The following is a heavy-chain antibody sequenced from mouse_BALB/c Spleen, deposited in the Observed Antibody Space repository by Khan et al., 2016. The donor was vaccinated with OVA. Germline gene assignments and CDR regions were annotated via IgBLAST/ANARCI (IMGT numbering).Heavy chain of an antibody. CDR1: GYSFTDYY. D-gene: IGHD1-1*01. J-gene: IGHJ3*01. V-gene: IGHV1-39*01. Sequence: VQLQQSGPELEKPGASVKISCKASGYSFTDYYMNWVKQSNGMSLEWIGNIDPYYGSTSYNQKFKGKATLTVAKSSSTAYMHLKSLTSEDSAVYFCARSGFGSFAYWGQGTLVTVSA. CDR2: IDPYYGST. CDR3: ARSGFGSFAY.